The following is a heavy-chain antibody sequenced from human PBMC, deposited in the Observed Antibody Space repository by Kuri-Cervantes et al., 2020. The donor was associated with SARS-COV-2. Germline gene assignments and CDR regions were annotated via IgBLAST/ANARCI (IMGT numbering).Heavy chain of an antibody. CDR1: GFTFSSYG. CDR2: IWYDGSNK. J-gene: IGHJ3*02. D-gene: IGHD2-8*01. Sequence: GESLKISCAASGFTFSSYGMHWVRQAPGKGLERVAVIWYDGSNKYYADSVKGRFTISRDNAKNSLYLQMNSLRDEDTAVYYCARDYPPTGCMLCVEGAFDIWGQGTMVTVSS. CDR3: ARDYPPTGCMLCVEGAFDI. V-gene: IGHV3-33*01.